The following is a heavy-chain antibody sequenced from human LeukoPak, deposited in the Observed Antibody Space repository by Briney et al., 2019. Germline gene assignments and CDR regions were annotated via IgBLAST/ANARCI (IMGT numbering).Heavy chain of an antibody. CDR2: IWYDRSNI. Sequence: GTSLRLSCAASGISFSSHGMHWVRQAPGKGLEWVAVIWYDRSNIYYADSVKGRFTISRDNSKNTLYLQMNSLRAEGTALYYCARARNDYDSNGFSFLDYWGQGTLVTVSS. CDR1: GISFSSHG. CDR3: ARARNDYDSNGFSFLDY. D-gene: IGHD3-22*01. V-gene: IGHV3-33*01. J-gene: IGHJ4*02.